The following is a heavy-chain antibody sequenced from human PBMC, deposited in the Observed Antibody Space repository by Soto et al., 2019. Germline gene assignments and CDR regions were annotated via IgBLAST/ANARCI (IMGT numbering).Heavy chain of an antibody. CDR3: ATGGYDLIYFDY. CDR1: GYTFTSYA. Sequence: ASVKVSCKASGYTFTSYAMHWVRQAPGQRLEWMGWINAGNRNTKYSQKFQGRDTITRDTSASTAYMELSSLRSEDTAVYYCATGGYDLIYFDYWGQGTLVTVSS. CDR2: INAGNRNT. J-gene: IGHJ4*02. D-gene: IGHD5-12*01. V-gene: IGHV1-3*01.